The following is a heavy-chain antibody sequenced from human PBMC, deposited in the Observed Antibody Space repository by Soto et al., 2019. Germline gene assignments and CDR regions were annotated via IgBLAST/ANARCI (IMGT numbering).Heavy chain of an antibody. CDR2: INAGNGNT. Sequence: VASVKVSCKASGYTFTSYAMHWVRQAPGQRLEWMGWINAGNGNTKYSQKFQGRVTITRDTSASTAYMELSSLRSEDTAVYYCARDVDDIVVVPAAQSPPAYYYYYYMDVWGKGTTVTVSS. CDR3: ARDVDDIVVVPAAQSPPAYYYYYYMDV. D-gene: IGHD2-2*01. V-gene: IGHV1-3*01. J-gene: IGHJ6*03. CDR1: GYTFTSYA.